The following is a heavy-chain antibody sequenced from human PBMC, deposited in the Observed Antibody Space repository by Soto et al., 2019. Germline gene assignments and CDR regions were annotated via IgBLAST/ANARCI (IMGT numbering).Heavy chain of an antibody. CDR1: GYSFTSYW. Sequence: PGESLKISCKGSGYSFTSYWIGWVRQMPGKGLERMGIIYPGDSDTRYSPSFQGQVTISADKSISTAYLQWSSLKASDTAMYYCARQRYSSSWYIYYGMDVWGQGTTVTVSS. CDR2: IYPGDSDT. J-gene: IGHJ6*02. V-gene: IGHV5-51*01. CDR3: ARQRYSSSWYIYYGMDV. D-gene: IGHD6-13*01.